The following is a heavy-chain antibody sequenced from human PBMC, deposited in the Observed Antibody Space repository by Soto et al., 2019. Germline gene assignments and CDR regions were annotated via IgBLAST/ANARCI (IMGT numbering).Heavy chain of an antibody. CDR3: ARAGSSKAMTTKFYFDY. D-gene: IGHD4-17*01. CDR2: IYHSGST. J-gene: IGHJ4*02. CDR1: GGSISSSNW. V-gene: IGHV4-4*02. Sequence: QVQLQESGPGLVKPSGTLSLTCAVSGGSISSSNWWSWVRQPPGKGLEWIGEIYHSGSTNYNPSLKSRVTISVDKSKNQFSLKLSSVTAADTAVYYCARAGSSKAMTTKFYFDYWGQGTLVTVSS.